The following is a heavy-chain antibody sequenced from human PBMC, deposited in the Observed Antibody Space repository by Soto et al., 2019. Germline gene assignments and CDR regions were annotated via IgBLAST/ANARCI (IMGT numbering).Heavy chain of an antibody. CDR3: TSLSFYGSGSHVDY. CDR1: GFTFSGSA. V-gene: IGHV3-73*02. CDR2: IRSKANSYAT. Sequence: EVQLVESGGGLVQPGGSLKLSCAASGFTFSGSAMHWVRQASGKGLEWVGRIRSKANSYATAYAASVKGRFTISRDDSKTTAYLQMKSLKTEDTAVYYCTSLSFYGSGSHVDYWGQGTLVTVSS. D-gene: IGHD3-10*01. J-gene: IGHJ4*02.